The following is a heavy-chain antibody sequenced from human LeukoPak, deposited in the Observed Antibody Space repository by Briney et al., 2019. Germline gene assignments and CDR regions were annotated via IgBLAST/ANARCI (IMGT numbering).Heavy chain of an antibody. Sequence: GGSLRLSCAASGFTFSSYAMSWVRQAPGKGLEWVSAISGSGGSTYYADSVKGRFTISRDNSKNTLYLQMNSLRAEDTAVYYCAKDQLTYYYDSSGYRGPFFDYWGQGTLVTVSS. J-gene: IGHJ4*02. CDR1: GFTFSSYA. CDR2: ISGSGGST. D-gene: IGHD3-22*01. V-gene: IGHV3-23*01. CDR3: AKDQLTYYYDSSGYRGPFFDY.